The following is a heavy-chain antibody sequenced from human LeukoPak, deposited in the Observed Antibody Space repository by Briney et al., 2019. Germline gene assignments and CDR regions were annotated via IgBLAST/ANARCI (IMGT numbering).Heavy chain of an antibody. CDR3: ARDGITMRILEY. D-gene: IGHD3-10*01. Sequence: GGSLRLSCATSGFAFSRYNMNWVRQAPGKGLEWVSSITSSSIYKYYADSMKGRFTISRDNAKNSLYLQMDSLRAEDTAVYYCARDGITMRILEYWGQGTLVTVSS. V-gene: IGHV3-21*01. CDR1: GFAFSRYN. CDR2: ITSSSIYK. J-gene: IGHJ4*02.